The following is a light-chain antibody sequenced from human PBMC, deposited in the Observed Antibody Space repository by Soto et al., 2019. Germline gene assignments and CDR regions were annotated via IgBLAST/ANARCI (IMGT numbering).Light chain of an antibody. CDR1: SSDVGGYNY. CDR2: EVS. CDR3: SSYAGSNHLV. V-gene: IGLV2-8*01. Sequence: QSVLTQPPSASGSPGQSVTISCTGTSSDVGGYNYVSWYQQHPGKAPKLMIYEVSKRPSGVPDRFSDSKSGNTASLTVSGLQAEDEADYYCSSYAGSNHLVFGGGTKLTVL. J-gene: IGLJ2*01.